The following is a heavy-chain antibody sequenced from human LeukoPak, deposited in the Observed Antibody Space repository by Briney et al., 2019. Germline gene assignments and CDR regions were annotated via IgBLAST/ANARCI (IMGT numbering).Heavy chain of an antibody. CDR2: INSDGSST. J-gene: IGHJ5*02. V-gene: IGHV3-74*01. Sequence: GGSLRLSCAASGFTFSSYWMHWVRQAPGKGLVWVSRINSDGSSTSYADSVKGRFTISRDNAKNTLYLQMNSLRAEDTAVYYCARDSKTYSGYDEGWFDPWGQGTLVTVSS. D-gene: IGHD5-12*01. CDR3: ARDSKTYSGYDEGWFDP. CDR1: GFTFSSYW.